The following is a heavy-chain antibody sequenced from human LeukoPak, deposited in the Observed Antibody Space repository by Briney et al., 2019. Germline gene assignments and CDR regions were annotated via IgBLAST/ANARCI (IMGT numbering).Heavy chain of an antibody. CDR2: ISGSGGST. V-gene: IGHV3-23*01. D-gene: IGHD1-7*01. J-gene: IGHJ4*02. CDR1: GFTFSSYA. CDR3: AKEHATITGTTTDY. Sequence: QSGGSLRLSCAASGFTFSSYAMSWVRQAPGKGLEWVSAISGSGGSTYYADSVRGRFTISRDNSKNTLYLQMNSLRAEDTAVYYCAKEHATITGTTTDYWGQGTLVTVSS.